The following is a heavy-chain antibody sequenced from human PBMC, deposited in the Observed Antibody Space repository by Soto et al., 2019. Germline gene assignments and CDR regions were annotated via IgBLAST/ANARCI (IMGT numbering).Heavy chain of an antibody. CDR1: GGSFSGYY. D-gene: IGHD3-10*01. CDR2: INHSGST. CDR3: ARGRRITMVRGVRSGWFDP. Sequence: SETLSLTCAVYGGSFSGYYWSWIRQPPGKGLEWIGEINHSGSTNYNPSLKSRITIKVDTSKNQFSLKLSSVTAADTAVYYCARGRRITMVRGVRSGWFDPWGQGTLVTVSS. V-gene: IGHV4-34*01. J-gene: IGHJ5*02.